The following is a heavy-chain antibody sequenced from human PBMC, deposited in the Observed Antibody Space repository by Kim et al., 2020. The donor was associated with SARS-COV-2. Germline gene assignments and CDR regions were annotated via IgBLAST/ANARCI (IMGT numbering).Heavy chain of an antibody. CDR3: AAGDYFFFYFGH. CDR2: IVVGSGNT. D-gene: IGHD4-17*01. CDR1: GFTFSSSV. V-gene: IGHV1-58*02. J-gene: IGHJ4*02. Sequence: SVKVSCKASGFTFSSSVMQWVRQARGQRLEWIGWIVVGSGNTIHTQKFQERVTITRDMSTSTAYMELSSLRSEDTAVYYCAAGDYFFFYFGHWGQGTLVTVSS.